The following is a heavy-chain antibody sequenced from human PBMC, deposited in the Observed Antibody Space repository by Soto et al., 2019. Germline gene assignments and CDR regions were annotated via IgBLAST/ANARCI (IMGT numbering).Heavy chain of an antibody. CDR3: AKPRADITIFGVVIPNYYYYYGMDV. CDR1: GFTFSSYG. CDR2: ISYDGSNK. J-gene: IGHJ6*02. D-gene: IGHD3-3*01. Sequence: QVQLVESGGGVVQPGRSLRLSCAASGFTFSSYGMHWVRQAPGKGLEWVAVISYDGSNKYYADSVKGRFTISRDNSKNTLYLQMNSLRAEDTAVYYCAKPRADITIFGVVIPNYYYYYGMDVWGQGTTVTVSS. V-gene: IGHV3-30*18.